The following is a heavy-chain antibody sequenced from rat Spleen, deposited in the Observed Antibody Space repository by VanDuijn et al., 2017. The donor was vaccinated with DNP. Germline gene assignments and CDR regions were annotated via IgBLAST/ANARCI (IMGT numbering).Heavy chain of an antibody. CDR1: GFTFSDYA. CDR3: ARGSSSIYWYFDF. Sequence: EVQLVESGGGLVQPGNSLKLSCAASGFTFSDYAMAWVRQSPKKGLEWVATISPSGSRTYYPDSVKGRFAISRVDAKSSLYLQMSSLKSEDTATYYCARGSSSIYWYFDFWGPGTMVTVSS. V-gene: IGHV5-17*01. CDR2: ISPSGSRT. J-gene: IGHJ1*01. D-gene: IGHD1-2*01.